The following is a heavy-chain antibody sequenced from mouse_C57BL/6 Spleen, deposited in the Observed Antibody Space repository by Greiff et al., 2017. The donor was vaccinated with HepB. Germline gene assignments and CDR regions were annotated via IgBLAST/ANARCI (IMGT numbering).Heavy chain of an antibody. Sequence: EVKLQESGPGLVKPSQSLSLTCSVTGYSTTSGYYWNWIRQFPGNKLEWMGYISYDGSNNYNPSLKNRISITRDTSNNQFFLKLNSVTTEDTATYYCARAWDSSGPYYAMDYWGQGTSVTVSS. CDR2: ISYDGSN. J-gene: IGHJ4*01. D-gene: IGHD3-2*02. CDR1: GYSTTSGYY. V-gene: IGHV3-6*01. CDR3: ARAWDSSGPYYAMDY.